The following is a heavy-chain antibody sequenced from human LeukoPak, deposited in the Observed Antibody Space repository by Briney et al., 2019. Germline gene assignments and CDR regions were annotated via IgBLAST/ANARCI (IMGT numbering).Heavy chain of an antibody. CDR2: ISAYNGNT. D-gene: IGHD4-17*01. CDR3: ARDDDGDEDYYYYGMDV. V-gene: IGHV1-18*04. J-gene: IGHJ6*04. CDR1: GYTFTSYG. Sequence: ASVKVSCKASGYTFTSYGTSWVRQAPGQGLEWMGWISAYNGNTNYAQKLQGRVTMTTDTSTSTAYMELRSLRSDDTAVYYCARDDDGDEDYYYYGMDVWGKGTTVTVSS.